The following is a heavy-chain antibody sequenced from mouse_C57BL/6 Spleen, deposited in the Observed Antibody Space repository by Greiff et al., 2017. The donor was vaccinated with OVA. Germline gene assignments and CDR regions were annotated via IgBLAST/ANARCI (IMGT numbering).Heavy chain of an antibody. CDR3: ARDDDYDVSFAY. Sequence: QVQLKQSGPGLVQPSQSLSITCTVSGFSLTSYGVHWVRQSPGKGLEWRGVIWSGGSTDYNAAFISRLSISKDNSKSQVFFKMNSLQADDTAIYYCARDDDYDVSFAYWGQGTLVTVSA. D-gene: IGHD2-4*01. CDR1: GFSLTSYG. J-gene: IGHJ3*01. V-gene: IGHV2-2*01. CDR2: IWSGGST.